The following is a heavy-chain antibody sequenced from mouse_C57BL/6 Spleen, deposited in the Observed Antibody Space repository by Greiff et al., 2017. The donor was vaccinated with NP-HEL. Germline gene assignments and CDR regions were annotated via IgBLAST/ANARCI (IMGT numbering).Heavy chain of an antibody. D-gene: IGHD1-1*01. J-gene: IGHJ4*01. CDR1: GYTFTSYW. CDR3: ARPLFDGSSFYAMDY. V-gene: IGHV1-55*01. Sequence: QVQLKHPGAELVKPGASVKMSCKASGYTFTSYWITWVKQRPGQGLEWIGDIYPGSGSTNYNEKFKSKATLTVDTSSSTAYMQLSSLTSEDSAVYYGARPLFDGSSFYAMDYWGQGTSVTVSS. CDR2: IYPGSGST.